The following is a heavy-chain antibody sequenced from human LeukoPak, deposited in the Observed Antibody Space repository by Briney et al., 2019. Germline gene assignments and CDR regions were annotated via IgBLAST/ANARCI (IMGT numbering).Heavy chain of an antibody. J-gene: IGHJ3*02. CDR1: GYTFISYG. D-gene: IGHD5-24*01. CDR3: AREPRDGYNFAEAFDI. V-gene: IGHV1-18*01. CDR2: ISAYNGNT. Sequence: ASVKVSCKASGYTFISYGISWVRQAPGQGLEWMGWISAYNGNTNYAQKLQGRVTMTTDTPTTTANMELRSLRSDDTAVYYCAREPRDGYNFAEAFDIWGQGTMVTVSS.